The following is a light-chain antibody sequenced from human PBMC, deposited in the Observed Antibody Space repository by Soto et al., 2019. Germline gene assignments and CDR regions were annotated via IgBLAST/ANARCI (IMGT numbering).Light chain of an antibody. Sequence: DIQMTQSPSTLSASVVDRVTITCRASQSISSWLAWYQQKPGKAPKLLIYKASSLESGVPSRFSGSGSGTEFTLTISSLQPDEFATYYCQQYNSYLSFGGGTKVEIK. V-gene: IGKV1-5*03. CDR1: QSISSW. CDR3: QQYNSYLS. CDR2: KAS. J-gene: IGKJ4*01.